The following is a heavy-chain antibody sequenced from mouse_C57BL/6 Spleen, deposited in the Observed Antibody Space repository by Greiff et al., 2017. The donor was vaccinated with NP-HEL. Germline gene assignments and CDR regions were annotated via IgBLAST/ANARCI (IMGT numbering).Heavy chain of an antibody. V-gene: IGHV1-82*01. CDR1: GYAFSSSW. CDR2: IYPGGGDT. J-gene: IGHJ3*01. D-gene: IGHD1-1*01. CDR3: AGSGSSYAWFAY. Sequence: VQLQQSGPELVKPGASVKISCKASGYAFSSSWMNWVKQRPGKGLEWIGRIYPGGGDTNYNGKFKGKATLTADKSSSTAYMQLSSLTSEDSAVDFCAGSGSSYAWFAYWGQGTLVTVSA.